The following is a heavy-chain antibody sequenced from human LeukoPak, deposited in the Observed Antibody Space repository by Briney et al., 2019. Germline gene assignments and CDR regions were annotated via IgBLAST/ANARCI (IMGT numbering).Heavy chain of an antibody. V-gene: IGHV4-34*01. Sequence: GSLRLSCAASGFTFSNAWMSWVRQAPGKGLEWIGEINHSGSTNYNPSLKSRVTISVDTSKNQFSLKLSSVTAADTAVYYCARGQGATVPQVGKNWFDPWGQGTRVTVSS. J-gene: IGHJ5*02. D-gene: IGHD1-26*01. CDR2: INHSGST. CDR3: ARGQGATVPQVGKNWFDP. CDR1: GFTFSNAW.